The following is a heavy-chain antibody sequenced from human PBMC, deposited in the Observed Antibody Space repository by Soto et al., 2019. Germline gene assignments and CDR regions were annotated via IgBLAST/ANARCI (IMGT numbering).Heavy chain of an antibody. CDR3: AREGFYGDYALDY. Sequence: EVQLVESGGGLVQPGGSLRLSCAASGFTFSNYWMHWVRQAPGKGLLWVSRIRTDGSSTGYADSVKGRFTISRDNDKNTLYLQMNSLRAEDTAVYYCAREGFYGDYALDYWGQGTLVTVSS. CDR2: IRTDGSST. CDR1: GFTFSNYW. J-gene: IGHJ4*02. D-gene: IGHD4-17*01. V-gene: IGHV3-74*01.